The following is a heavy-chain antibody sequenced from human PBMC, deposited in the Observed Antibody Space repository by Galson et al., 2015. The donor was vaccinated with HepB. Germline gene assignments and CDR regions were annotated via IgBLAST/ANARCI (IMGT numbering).Heavy chain of an antibody. Sequence: QSGAEVKKPGESLRISCKGSGYSFPSYWISWVRQMPGKGLEWMGRIDPSDSYTNYSPSFQGHVTISADKSISTAYLQWSSLKASDTAMYYCASSSWYDYYYYGMDVWGQGTTVTVSS. CDR1: GYSFPSYW. V-gene: IGHV5-10-1*01. CDR2: IDPSDSYT. D-gene: IGHD6-13*01. J-gene: IGHJ6*02. CDR3: ASSSWYDYYYYGMDV.